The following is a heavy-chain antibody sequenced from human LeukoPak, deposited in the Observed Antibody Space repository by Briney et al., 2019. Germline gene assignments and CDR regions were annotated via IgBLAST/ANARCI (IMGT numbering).Heavy chain of an antibody. CDR2: ICSSGSD. D-gene: IGHD5-24*01. V-gene: IGHV4-4*07. CDR3: AKLPHADGSFDS. Sequence: SETLSLTCTVSGGSINDYYWNWIRQPADKGLEWIGRICSSGSDYYNPSLKSRVTMSVDASKNQFSLTLNTVTAADTAVYYCAKLPHADGSFDSWGQGTLVTLSS. J-gene: IGHJ4*02. CDR1: GGSINDYY.